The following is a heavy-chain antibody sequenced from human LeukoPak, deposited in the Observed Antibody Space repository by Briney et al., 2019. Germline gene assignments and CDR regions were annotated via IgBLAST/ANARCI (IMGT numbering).Heavy chain of an antibody. CDR1: GFTFSSYA. J-gene: IGHJ6*02. V-gene: IGHV3-23*01. D-gene: IGHD3-3*01. CDR3: AKDKHITRPDYGMDV. Sequence: LPGGSLRLSCAASGFTFSSYAMSWVRQAPGKGLEWVSGISGSGGSTYYADSVKGRFTISRDNSKNTLYLQMNSLRAEDMAVYYCAKDKHITRPDYGMDVWGQGTTVTVSS. CDR2: ISGSGGST.